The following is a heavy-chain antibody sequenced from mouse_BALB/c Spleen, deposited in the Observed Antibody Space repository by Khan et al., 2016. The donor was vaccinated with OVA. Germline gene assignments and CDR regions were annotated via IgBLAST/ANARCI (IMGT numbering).Heavy chain of an antibody. CDR1: GYSITSDYA. J-gene: IGHJ2*01. D-gene: IGHD1-1*01. CDR2: ISYSGNT. V-gene: IGHV3-2*02. CDR3: ARVYGGDFDY. Sequence: EVQLQESGPGLVKPSQSLSLTCTVTGYSITSDYAWNWLRQFPGNKLEWMGFISYSGNTNYNPSLKSRISITRDTTKNQFFLQLNSVPTEDTATYYCARVYGGDFDYWGQGTTLTVSS.